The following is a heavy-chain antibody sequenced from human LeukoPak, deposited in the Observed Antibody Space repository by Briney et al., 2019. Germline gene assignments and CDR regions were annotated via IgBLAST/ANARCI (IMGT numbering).Heavy chain of an antibody. Sequence: PSETLSLTCTVSGDSISSGDYYWSWIRQPPGKGLEWIGYIYYSGSTYYNPSLKSRVTISVDTSKNQFSLKLSSVTAADTAVYYCASMTTVTSDFDYWGQGTLVTVSS. CDR2: IYYSGST. J-gene: IGHJ4*02. D-gene: IGHD4-11*01. V-gene: IGHV4-30-4*08. CDR1: GDSISSGDYY. CDR3: ASMTTVTSDFDY.